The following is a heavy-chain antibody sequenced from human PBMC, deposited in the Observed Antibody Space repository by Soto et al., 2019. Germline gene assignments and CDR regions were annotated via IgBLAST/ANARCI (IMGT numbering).Heavy chain of an antibody. CDR1: GGSISGGGYY. J-gene: IGHJ4*02. D-gene: IGHD1-26*01. CDR2: IYDSGST. Sequence: QVQLQESGPGLVKPSQTLSLTCTVSGGSISGGGYYWSWVRQHPGKGLEWIGYIYDSGSTYYISALKSRLTISIDTSKKQFSLKLSSMTAADTAVYYCARGKGRSFFDYWGQGTLVTVSS. V-gene: IGHV4-31*03. CDR3: ARGKGRSFFDY.